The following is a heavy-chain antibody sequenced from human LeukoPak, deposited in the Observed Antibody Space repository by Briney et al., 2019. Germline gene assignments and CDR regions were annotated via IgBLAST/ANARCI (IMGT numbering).Heavy chain of an antibody. D-gene: IGHD4-17*01. CDR1: GFTFSSYG. J-gene: IGHJ4*02. Sequence: GGSLRLSCAASGFTFSSYGMHWVRQAPGKGLEWVAFIRYDGSNKYYADSVKGRFTISRDNSKNTLYLQMNSLRAEDTAVYYCANQATDPMGDYGDYVPPADYWGQGTLVTVSS. CDR3: ANQATDPMGDYGDYVPPADY. V-gene: IGHV3-30*02. CDR2: IRYDGSNK.